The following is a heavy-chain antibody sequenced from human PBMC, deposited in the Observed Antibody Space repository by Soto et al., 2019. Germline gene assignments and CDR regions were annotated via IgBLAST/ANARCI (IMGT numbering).Heavy chain of an antibody. Sequence: QVQLQESGPGLVKPSETLSLTCTVSVGSISNYYWSWIRQPPGKGLEWIGCIYYSGSTNFNPSLKSRITMAVDTPENEISLKLRSVTAADTAVYYCARVPGGTYSHYCYCGMDVWGRGTTVRVSS. CDR2: IYYSGST. D-gene: IGHD5-18*01. CDR3: ARVPGGTYSHYCYCGMDV. V-gene: IGHV4-59*01. J-gene: IGHJ6*01. CDR1: VGSISNYY.